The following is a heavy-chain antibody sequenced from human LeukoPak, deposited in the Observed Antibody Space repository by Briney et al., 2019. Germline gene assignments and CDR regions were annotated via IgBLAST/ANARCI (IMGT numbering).Heavy chain of an antibody. CDR1: GFTFSSYG. CDR2: ISYDGSNK. V-gene: IGHV3-30*18. J-gene: IGHJ6*02. Sequence: GGSLRLSCAASGFTFSSYGMHWVRQAPGKGLEWVAVISYDGSNKYYADSVKGRFTISRDNSKNTLYLQMNSLRAEDTAVYYCAKDPIAARPDYYYGMDVWGQGTTVTVSS. D-gene: IGHD6-6*01. CDR3: AKDPIAARPDYYYGMDV.